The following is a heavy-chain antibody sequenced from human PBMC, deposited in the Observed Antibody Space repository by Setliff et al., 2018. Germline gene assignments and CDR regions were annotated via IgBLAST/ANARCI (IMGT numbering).Heavy chain of an antibody. J-gene: IGHJ3*02. Sequence: GGSLRLSCGASGFTFSSYAMSWVRQAPGKGLVWFSGISGYGSRTYYADSVKGRSTISRDNSQNTMYLQMNSLRAEDTAVYYCIRDTSGRDAFDIWGQGTMVTV. CDR3: IRDTSGRDAFDI. V-gene: IGHV3-23*01. CDR1: GFTFSSYA. D-gene: IGHD6-19*01. CDR2: ISGYGSRT.